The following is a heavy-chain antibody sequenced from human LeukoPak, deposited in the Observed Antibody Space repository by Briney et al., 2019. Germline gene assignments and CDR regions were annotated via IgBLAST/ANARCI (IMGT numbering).Heavy chain of an antibody. D-gene: IGHD3-16*02. Sequence: PSETLSLTCAVYGGSFSGYYWSWIRQPPGKGLEWIGEINHSGSTNYNPSPKSRVTISVDTSKNQFSLKLSSVTAADTAVYYCARGGWDYDYVWGSYRLQNYYFDYWGQGTLVTVSS. CDR1: GGSFSGYY. J-gene: IGHJ4*02. V-gene: IGHV4-34*01. CDR2: INHSGST. CDR3: ARGGWDYDYVWGSYRLQNYYFDY.